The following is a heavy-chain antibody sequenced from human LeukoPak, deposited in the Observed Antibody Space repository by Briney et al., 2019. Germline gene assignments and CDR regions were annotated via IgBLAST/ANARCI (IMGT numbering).Heavy chain of an antibody. J-gene: IGHJ4*02. CDR2: ISSSSSYI. D-gene: IGHD2-2*01. V-gene: IGHV3-21*01. CDR3: ARAVNSASKSDY. Sequence: GGSLRLSCAASGFTFSSYSMNWVRQAPGKGLEWVSSISSSSSYIYYADSVKGRFTISRDNAKNTLYLQMNSLRAEDTAVYYCARAVNSASKSDYWGQGTLVTVSS. CDR1: GFTFSSYS.